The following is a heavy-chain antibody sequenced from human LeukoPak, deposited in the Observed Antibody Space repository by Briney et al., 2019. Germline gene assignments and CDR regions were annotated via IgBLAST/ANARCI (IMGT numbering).Heavy chain of an antibody. CDR2: IGNGGSNIM. J-gene: IGHJ4*02. CDR3: ARDKSNKGHDC. CDR1: GFTLGDYY. V-gene: IGHV3-11*01. Sequence: PGGSLRLSCAASGFTLGDYYMTWIRQAPGKGLEWISYIGNGGSNIMLYADSVKGRLTVFRDYAKNSLYLQMSSLRAEDTAVYYCARDKSNKGHDCWGQGTLVTVSS.